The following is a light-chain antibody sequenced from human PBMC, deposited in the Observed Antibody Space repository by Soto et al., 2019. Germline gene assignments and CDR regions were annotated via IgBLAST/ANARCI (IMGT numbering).Light chain of an antibody. V-gene: IGKV1-5*03. CDR1: QNINSW. CDR3: QQYNVYSWT. J-gene: IGKJ1*01. Sequence: DIHMTQSPSTLSASVEDRVTITCRASQNINSWLAWYQQKPGKAPKLLIYEASSLEKGVPARFGGSGSGTEFTLTISSLQPDDFATYYCQQYNVYSWTFGQGTKVDIK. CDR2: EAS.